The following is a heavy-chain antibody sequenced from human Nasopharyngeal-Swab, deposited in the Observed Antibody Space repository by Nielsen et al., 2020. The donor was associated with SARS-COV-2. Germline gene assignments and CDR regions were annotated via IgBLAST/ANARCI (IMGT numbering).Heavy chain of an antibody. CDR1: GFTFRAHG. J-gene: IGHJ4*02. CDR3: ARGNGSPTYFEY. Sequence: GEYLKISCAASGFTFRAHGMHWVRQAPGKGLEWVAFVSYDRADKYYADSVKGRFTISRDNSRNTVYLQINSLRAEDTAVYFCARGNGSPTYFEYWGQGTLVTVSS. CDR2: VSYDRADK. V-gene: IGHV3-30*03. D-gene: IGHD1-26*01.